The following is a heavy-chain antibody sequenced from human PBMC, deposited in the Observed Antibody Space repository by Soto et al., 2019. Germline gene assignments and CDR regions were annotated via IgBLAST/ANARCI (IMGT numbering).Heavy chain of an antibody. CDR3: ARELGNAFDY. D-gene: IGHD7-27*01. CDR2: ISYDGSNK. Sequence: QVQLVESGGGVVQPGRSLRLSCAASGFTFSSYAMHWVRQAPGKGLEWVAVISYDGSNKYYADSVKGRFTISRDNSKNTLYLQMNSLRAEVTAVYYCARELGNAFDYWGQGTLVTVSS. V-gene: IGHV3-30-3*01. J-gene: IGHJ4*02. CDR1: GFTFSSYA.